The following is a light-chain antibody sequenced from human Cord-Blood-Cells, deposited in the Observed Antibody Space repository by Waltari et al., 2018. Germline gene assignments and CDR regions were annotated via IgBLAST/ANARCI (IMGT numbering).Light chain of an antibody. V-gene: IGLV1-47*01. CDR3: AAWDDSLSGYV. CDR2: RNN. Sequence: QSVLTQPPSASGTPGQRVTISCSGSSSNLGSNYVYWYQQLPGTAPKLLIYRNNQWPSGVPDRFSGSKSGTSASLAISGLRSEDEADYYCAAWDDSLSGYVFGTGTKVTVL. J-gene: IGLJ1*01. CDR1: SSNLGSNY.